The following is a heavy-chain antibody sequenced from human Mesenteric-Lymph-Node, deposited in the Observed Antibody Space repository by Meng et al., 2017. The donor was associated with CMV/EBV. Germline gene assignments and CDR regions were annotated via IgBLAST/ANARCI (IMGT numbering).Heavy chain of an antibody. CDR2: ISSSSSYI. D-gene: IGHD2-2*01. CDR1: GFTLSSYS. Sequence: GESLKISCAASGFTLSSYSMNWVRQAPGKGLECVSSISSSSSYIYYADSVKGRFTISRDNAKNSLYLKMNILRAEDTAVYYCARDWVYCSITSCHYGMDVWGQGTTVTVSS. V-gene: IGHV3-21*04. J-gene: IGHJ6*02. CDR3: ARDWVYCSITSCHYGMDV.